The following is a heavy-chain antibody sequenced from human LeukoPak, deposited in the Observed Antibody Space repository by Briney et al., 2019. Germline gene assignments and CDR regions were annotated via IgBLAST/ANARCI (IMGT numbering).Heavy chain of an antibody. J-gene: IGHJ4*02. CDR3: ARGIADYFDY. D-gene: IGHD6-13*01. V-gene: IGHV3-21*01. CDR1: GFTFSSYC. Sequence: PGGSLRLSCAASGFTFSSYCMNWVRQAPGKGLEWVSSISSSSSYIYYADSVKGRFTISRDNAKNSLYLQMNSLRAEDTAVYYCARGIADYFDYWGQGTLVTVSS. CDR2: ISSSSSYI.